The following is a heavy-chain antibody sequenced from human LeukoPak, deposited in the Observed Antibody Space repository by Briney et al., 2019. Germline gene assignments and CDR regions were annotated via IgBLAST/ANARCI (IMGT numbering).Heavy chain of an antibody. CDR3: AKDVDLFGELYFDS. J-gene: IGHJ4*02. D-gene: IGHD3-10*02. CDR2: LRYDGSNR. CDR1: EFTFTSYG. V-gene: IGHV3-30*02. Sequence: PGGSLRLSCVASEFTFTSYGMHWVSQDPGKGLEWVAFLRYDGSNRSYADSVKGRFTISRDNSKNTLYLQMNSLRAEDTAVYYCAKDVDLFGELYFDSWGQGTLVTVSS.